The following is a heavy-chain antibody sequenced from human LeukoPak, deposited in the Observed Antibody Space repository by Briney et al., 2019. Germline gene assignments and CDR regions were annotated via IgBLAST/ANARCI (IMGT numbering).Heavy chain of an antibody. CDR2: IYYSGST. V-gene: IGHV4-59*01. J-gene: IGHJ5*02. CDR1: GGSISSYY. CDR3: ASVRDWFDP. Sequence: SETLSLTCTVSGGSISSYYWSWIRQPPGKGLEWIGYIYYSGSTNYNPSLKSRVTISVDTSKNQFPLKLSSVTAADTAVYYCASVRDWFDPWGQGTLVTVSS.